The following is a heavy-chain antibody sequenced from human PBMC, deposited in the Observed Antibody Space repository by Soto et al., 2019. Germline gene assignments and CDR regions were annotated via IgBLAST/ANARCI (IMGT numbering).Heavy chain of an antibody. CDR1: GGSISSYY. D-gene: IGHD3-22*01. Sequence: ETLSLTCTVSGGSISSYYWSWIRQPPGKGLEWIGYIYFRGTTNYNPPLKSRVTMSADTSKNQFSLKLNSVTAADTAVYYCARMNYYDTSGYPFDYWGQGMMVTVSS. V-gene: IGHV4-59*01. J-gene: IGHJ4*02. CDR2: IYFRGTT. CDR3: ARMNYYDTSGYPFDY.